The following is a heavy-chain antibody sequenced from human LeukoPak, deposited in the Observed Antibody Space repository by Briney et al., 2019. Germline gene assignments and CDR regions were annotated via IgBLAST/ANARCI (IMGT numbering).Heavy chain of an antibody. D-gene: IGHD2-21*01. CDR3: ARVNVVIYGGFDP. CDR2: IYSGGST. V-gene: IGHV3-66*01. CDR1: RFTLSSKY. Sequence: PGGSLRLSCAASRFTLSSKYMSWVRQAAGKGLEWVSAIYSGGSTYYADSVKGRFTISRDKSKNTLYLQMNSPRAEDTAVYYCARVNVVIYGGFDPWGQGTLVTVSS. J-gene: IGHJ5*02.